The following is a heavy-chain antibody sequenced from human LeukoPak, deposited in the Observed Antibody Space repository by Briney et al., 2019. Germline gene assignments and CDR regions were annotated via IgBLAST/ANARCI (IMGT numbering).Heavy chain of an antibody. CDR2: INHSGST. Sequence: SETLSLTCAVYGGSSSGYYWSWIRHPPGKGLEGIGEINHSGSTNYNPSLKSRVTISVDTSKNQFSLKLSSVTAADTAVYYCARGRRTTVVYYYYGMDVWGQGTTVTVSS. CDR1: GGSSSGYY. CDR3: ARGRRTTVVYYYYGMDV. D-gene: IGHD4-11*01. V-gene: IGHV4-34*01. J-gene: IGHJ6*02.